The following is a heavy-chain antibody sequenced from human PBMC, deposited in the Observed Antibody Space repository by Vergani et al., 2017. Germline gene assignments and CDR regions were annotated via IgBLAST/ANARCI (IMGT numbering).Heavy chain of an antibody. J-gene: IGHJ5*02. D-gene: IGHD6-19*01. CDR2: IYYSGST. V-gene: IGHV4-39*01. CDR3: ARHSTVEWLVKLGWIDP. Sequence: QLQLQESGPGLVKPSATLPLTCSVSGASIRSSNYYWGWIRQPPGKGLEWIASIYYSGSTYYNPSLKSRVTISVDTSTNQFSLKLSSVTAADTAVYFCARHSTVEWLVKLGWIDPWGQGILVTVSS. CDR1: GASIRSSNYY.